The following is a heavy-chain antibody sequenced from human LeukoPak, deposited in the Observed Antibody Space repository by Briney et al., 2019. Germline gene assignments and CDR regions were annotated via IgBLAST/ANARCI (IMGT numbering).Heavy chain of an antibody. D-gene: IGHD4-17*01. CDR1: GFTFSSYG. Sequence: PGGSLRLSCAASGFTFSSYGMHWVRQAPGKGLEWVAFIRYDGSNKYYADSVKGRFTISRDNSKNTLFLQVNSLRAEDTAVYYCARDYADYVGYFFFDYWGQGTLVTISS. CDR3: ARDYADYVGYFFFDY. CDR2: IRYDGSNK. V-gene: IGHV3-30*02. J-gene: IGHJ4*02.